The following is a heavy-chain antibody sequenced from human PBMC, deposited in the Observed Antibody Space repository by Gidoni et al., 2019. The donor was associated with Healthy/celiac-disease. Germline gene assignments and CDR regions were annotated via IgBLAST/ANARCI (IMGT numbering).Heavy chain of an antibody. CDR3: ATRLDMLTGYWYFDL. D-gene: IGHD3-9*01. J-gene: IGHJ2*01. Sequence: QVQLVQSGAAVTKPGASVKVSGKVSGSTLTELSMHWVRRAPGKGLEGMGGFETGDGDTIEAQKFQGRVTMTEDTSTDTAYMKLSRLRAEDTAVYYCATRLDMLTGYWYFDLWGRGTLVTVSS. CDR2: FETGDGDT. CDR1: GSTLTELS. V-gene: IGHV1-24*01.